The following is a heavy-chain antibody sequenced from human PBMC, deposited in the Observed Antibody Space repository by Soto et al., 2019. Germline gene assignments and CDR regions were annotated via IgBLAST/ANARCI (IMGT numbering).Heavy chain of an antibody. V-gene: IGHV3-53*01. CDR1: GFSVSSSY. Sequence: GGSLRLSCAASGFSVSSSYMTWVRQAPGKGLEWVSVIYVGGTTYYADSMKGRFTISRDNSKNTLYLQMNGLRVEDTAVYYCARGPGGYYDYWGQGTLVTVSS. D-gene: IGHD2-15*01. CDR2: IYVGGTT. J-gene: IGHJ4*02. CDR3: ARGPGGYYDY.